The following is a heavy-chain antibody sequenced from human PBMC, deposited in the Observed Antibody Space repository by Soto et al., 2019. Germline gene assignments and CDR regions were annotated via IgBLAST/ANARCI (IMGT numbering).Heavy chain of an antibody. Sequence: QVQLQESGPGLVKPSQTLSLTCTVSGGSISSGDHFWSWIRQPPGKGLEWIGYIYNSGNTYYNPSLNIRAIISVNSSKNQFSLKLSSVTATDTAVYYCVRGRGYSYGIDYLGQGTLVTVSS. CDR3: VRGRGYSYGIDY. CDR2: IYNSGNT. V-gene: IGHV4-30-4*01. CDR1: GGSISSGDHF. D-gene: IGHD5-18*01. J-gene: IGHJ4*02.